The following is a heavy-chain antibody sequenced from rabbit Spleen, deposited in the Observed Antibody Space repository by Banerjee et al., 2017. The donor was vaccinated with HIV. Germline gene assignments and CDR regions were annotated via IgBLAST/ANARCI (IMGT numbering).Heavy chain of an antibody. CDR1: GFDFSGYG. CDR2: IDPLFGNT. CDR3: VRDRANIGGDYGPYYFDL. D-gene: IGHD2-1*01. V-gene: IGHV1S47*01. Sequence: QEQLVESGGGLVQPGGSLKPSCKASGFDFSGYGMSWVRQAPGKGLEWIGYIDPLFGNTYYASWVNGRFTISSHNAQNTLYLQLNSLTAADTATYFCVRDRANIGGDYGPYYFDLWGPGTLVTVS. J-gene: IGHJ4*01.